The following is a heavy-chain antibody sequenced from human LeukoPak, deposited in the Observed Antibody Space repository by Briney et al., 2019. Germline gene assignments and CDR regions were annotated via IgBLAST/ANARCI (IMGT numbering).Heavy chain of an antibody. J-gene: IGHJ4*02. CDR3: ARLPYCYDSIPE. V-gene: IGHV1-46*01. CDR1: GYTFTSYY. Sequence: ASVKVSCKASGYTFTSYYMLWVRQAPGQGLEWMGIINPSGGSTSYAQKFQGRVTMTRDTSTSTVYMELSSLRSEDTAVYYCARLPYCYDSIPEWGQGTLVTVSS. CDR2: INPSGGST. D-gene: IGHD3-22*01.